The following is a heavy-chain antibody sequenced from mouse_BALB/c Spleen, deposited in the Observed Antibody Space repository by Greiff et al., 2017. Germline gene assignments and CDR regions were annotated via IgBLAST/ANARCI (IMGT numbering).Heavy chain of an antibody. J-gene: IGHJ2*01. V-gene: IGHV5-17*02. CDR3: ARDYDEDYFDY. D-gene: IGHD2-4*01. CDR2: ISSGSSTI. Sequence: DVKLVESGGGLVQPGGSRKLSCAASGFTFSSFGMHWVRQAPEKGLEWVAYISSGSSTIYYADTVKGRFTISRDNPKNTLFLQMTSLRSEDTAMYYCARDYDEDYFDYWGQGTTLTVSS. CDR1: GFTFSSFG.